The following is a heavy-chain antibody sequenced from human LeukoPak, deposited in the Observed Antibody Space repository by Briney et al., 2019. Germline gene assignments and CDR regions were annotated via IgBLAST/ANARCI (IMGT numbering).Heavy chain of an antibody. Sequence: SLXCTVSSGSISNYYWSWIRQPPGXGLXXIGYIYYGGSTNYNPSLKSRVTISVDTSKNQFSLKLSSVTAADTAVYYCARPRYCSSTSCLRAFDIWGQGTMVTVSS. CDR3: ARPRYCSSTSCLRAFDI. D-gene: IGHD2-2*01. CDR2: IYYGGST. CDR1: SGSISNYY. J-gene: IGHJ3*02. V-gene: IGHV4-59*01.